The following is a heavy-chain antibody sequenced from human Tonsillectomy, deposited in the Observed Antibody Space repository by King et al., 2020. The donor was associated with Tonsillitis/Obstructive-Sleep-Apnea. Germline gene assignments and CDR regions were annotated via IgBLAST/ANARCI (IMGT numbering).Heavy chain of an antibody. CDR2: IYYSGST. CDR1: GGSISSYY. J-gene: IGHJ4*02. D-gene: IGHD3-10*01. V-gene: IGHV4-59*01. Sequence: VQLQESGPGLVKPSETLSLTCTVSGGSISSYYWSWIRQPPGKGLEWIGYIYYSGSTNYNPSLKSRVTISVDTSKNQFSLKLSSVTAADTAVYYCARGRGFGELFQGDFDYWGQGTLVTVSS. CDR3: ARGRGFGELFQGDFDY.